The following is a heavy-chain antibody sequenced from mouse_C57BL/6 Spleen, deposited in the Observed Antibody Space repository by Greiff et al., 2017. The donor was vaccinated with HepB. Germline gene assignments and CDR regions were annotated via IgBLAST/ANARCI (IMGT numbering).Heavy chain of an antibody. CDR2: ISYDGSN. D-gene: IGHD1-3*01. Sequence: VQLQQSGPGLVKPSQSLSLTCSVTGYSITSGYYWNWIRQFPGNKLEWMGYISYDGSNNYNPSLKNRISITRDTSKNQFFLKLNSVTTEDTATYYCARGVAHFDYWGQGTTLTVSS. J-gene: IGHJ2*01. CDR1: GYSITSGYY. CDR3: ARGVAHFDY. V-gene: IGHV3-6*01.